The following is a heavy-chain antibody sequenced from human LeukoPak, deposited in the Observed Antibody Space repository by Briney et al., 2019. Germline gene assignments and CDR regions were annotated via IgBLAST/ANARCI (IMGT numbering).Heavy chain of an antibody. CDR2: ISSSSSYI. D-gene: IGHD2-2*01. Sequence: GGSLRLSCAASGFTFSSYSMNWVRQAPGKGLEWDSSISSSSSYIYYADSVKGRFTISRDNAKNPLYLQMNGLRAEDTGVYYCARQDIVVVPAAYFDYWGQGTLVTVPS. CDR3: ARQDIVVVPAAYFDY. V-gene: IGHV3-21*01. CDR1: GFTFSSYS. J-gene: IGHJ4*02.